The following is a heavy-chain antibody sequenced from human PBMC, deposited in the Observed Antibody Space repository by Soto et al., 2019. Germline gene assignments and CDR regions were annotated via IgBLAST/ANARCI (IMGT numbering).Heavy chain of an antibody. V-gene: IGHV4-34*01. CDR2: INHSGST. CDR1: GGSFSGYY. D-gene: IGHD2-2*01. CDR3: ARAVVPAARRNDSSGYYFDY. Sequence: SETLSLTCAVYGGSFSGYYWSWIRQPPGKGLEWIGEINHSGSTNYNPSLKSRVTISVDTSKNQFSLKLSSVTAADTAVYYCARAVVPAARRNDSSGYYFDYWGQGTLVTVSS. J-gene: IGHJ4*02.